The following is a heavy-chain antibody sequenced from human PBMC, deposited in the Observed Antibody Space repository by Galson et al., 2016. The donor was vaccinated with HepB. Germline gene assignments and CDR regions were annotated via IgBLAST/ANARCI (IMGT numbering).Heavy chain of an antibody. CDR1: NGSIISSNW. V-gene: IGHV4-4*02. CDR3: AALVSSWSQLDY. J-gene: IGHJ4*02. CDR2: IYHSGST. D-gene: IGHD6-13*01. Sequence: ETLSLPCAVSNGSIISSNWWNWVRQPPGKGLEWIGEIYHSGSTNYNPSLTSRVTISIDKSRNQFSLRLTSVTAADTAVYYCAALVSSWSQLDYWGQGMLVTVSS.